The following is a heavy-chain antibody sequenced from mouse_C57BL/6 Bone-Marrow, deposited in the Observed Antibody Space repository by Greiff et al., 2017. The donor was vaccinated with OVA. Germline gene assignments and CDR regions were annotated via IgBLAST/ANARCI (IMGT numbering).Heavy chain of an antibody. V-gene: IGHV5-17*01. Sequence: EVQRVESGGGLVKPGGSLKLSCAASGFTFRDYGMHWVRQAPEKGLEWVAYISSGSSTIYYADTVKGRFTISRDNAKNTLFLQMTSLRSEDTAMYYCARLFFDYWGQGTTLTVSS. J-gene: IGHJ2*01. CDR1: GFTFRDYG. CDR3: ARLFFDY. CDR2: ISSGSSTI. D-gene: IGHD1-1*01.